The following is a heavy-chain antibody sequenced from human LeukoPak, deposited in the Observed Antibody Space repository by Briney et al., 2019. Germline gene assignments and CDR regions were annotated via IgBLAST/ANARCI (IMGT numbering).Heavy chain of an antibody. CDR3: AKGVSVVVVAAGNY. CDR2: IWYDGSNK. V-gene: IGHV3-33*06. Sequence: PGGSLRLSCAASGFTFSSYGMHWVRQAPGKGLEWVAVIWYDGSNKYYADSVKGRFTISRDNSKNTLYLQMNSLRAEDTAVYYCAKGVSVVVVAAGNYWGQGTLVTVSS. CDR1: GFTFSSYG. D-gene: IGHD2-15*01. J-gene: IGHJ4*02.